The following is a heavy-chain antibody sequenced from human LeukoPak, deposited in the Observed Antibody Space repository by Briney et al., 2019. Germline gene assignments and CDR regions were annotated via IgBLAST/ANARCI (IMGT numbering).Heavy chain of an antibody. CDR3: ASSVPQGDWFDP. CDR1: GFTFSSYA. J-gene: IGHJ5*02. D-gene: IGHD1-1*01. Sequence: GGSLRLSCAASGFTFSSYAMHWVRQAPGKGLEWVAVISYDGSNKYYADSVKGRFTISRDNSKNTLYLQMNSLRAEDTAVYYCASSVPQGDWFDPWGQGTLVTVSS. V-gene: IGHV3-30-3*01. CDR2: ISYDGSNK.